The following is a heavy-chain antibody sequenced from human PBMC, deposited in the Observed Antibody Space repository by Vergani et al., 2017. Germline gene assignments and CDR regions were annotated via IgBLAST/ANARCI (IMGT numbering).Heavy chain of an antibody. D-gene: IGHD2-2*01. Sequence: QVQLQESGPGLVKPSQTLSLTCTVSGGSISSGHYYWSWIRRPPGKGLEWIGHIYYSGITYYKSSLKSRVTISVDTSNNQFSLKLSSVTAADTAVYYCARETCSSTSSLYLGVAFDIWGQGTMVTVSS. CDR3: ARETCSSTSSLYLGVAFDI. CDR1: GGSISSGHYY. CDR2: IYYSGIT. V-gene: IGHV4-30-4*01. J-gene: IGHJ3*02.